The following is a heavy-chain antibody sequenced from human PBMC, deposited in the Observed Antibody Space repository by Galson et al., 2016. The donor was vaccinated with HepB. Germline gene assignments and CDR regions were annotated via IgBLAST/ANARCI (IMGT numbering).Heavy chain of an antibody. V-gene: IGHV4-59*01. CDR1: GGSISSYY. D-gene: IGHD6-19*01. CDR2: IYYTGST. CDR3: AREKAQVAATLWGSDCYYYGMDV. J-gene: IGHJ6*02. Sequence: SETLSLTCTVSGGSISSYYWSWIRQPPGKGLKWIGYIYYTGSTNYNPSLKSRVTISVDTSNNQFSLKLSSVTAADTAVYYRAREKAQVAATLWGSDCYYYGMDVWGQGTTVTVSS.